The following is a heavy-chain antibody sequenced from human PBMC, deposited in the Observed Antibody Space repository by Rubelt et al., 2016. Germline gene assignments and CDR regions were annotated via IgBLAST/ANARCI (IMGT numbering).Heavy chain of an antibody. CDR1: GFTFSSYA. J-gene: IGHJ4*02. CDR3: AKDMYREAGAGCDY. D-gene: IGHD6-19*01. V-gene: IGHV3-23*04. CDR2: ISGSGGST. Sequence: EVQLVESGGGLIQPGGSLRLSCAASGFTFSSYAMSWVRQAPGKGLEWVSAISGSGGSTYYADSVKGRFTISRDKSKMTLDLQMNSLRAEDTAVDYWAKDMYREAGAGCDYWGQGTLVTVSS.